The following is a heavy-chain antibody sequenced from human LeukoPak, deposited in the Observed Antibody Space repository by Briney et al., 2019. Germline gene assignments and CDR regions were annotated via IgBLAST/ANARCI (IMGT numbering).Heavy chain of an antibody. D-gene: IGHD3-10*01. CDR1: GGSLSSSSYY. J-gene: IGHJ6*03. V-gene: IGHV4-39*01. CDR2: IYYSGST. CDR3: ARGDQRFGSGTVNFYYFYMDV. Sequence: SETLSLTCTVSGGSLSSSSYYWGWLRQPPGKGLEWIGSIYYSGSTYYNPSLKSRVTISADTSKNQFSLKLSSVTAADTAVYYCARGDQRFGSGTVNFYYFYMDVWGKGATVTVSS.